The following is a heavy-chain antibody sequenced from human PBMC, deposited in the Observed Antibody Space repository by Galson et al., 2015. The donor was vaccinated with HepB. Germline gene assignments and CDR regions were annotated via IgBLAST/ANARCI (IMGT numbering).Heavy chain of an antibody. Sequence: SLRLSCAASGFTFSGSAMHWVRQASGKGLEWVGRIRSEANSYATAYAASVKGRFTISRDDSKNTAYLQMNSLKTEDTAVYYCTRRVLTGYSYGSHAFDIWGQGTMVTVSS. CDR2: IRSEANSYAT. D-gene: IGHD5-18*01. J-gene: IGHJ3*02. CDR1: GFTFSGSA. V-gene: IGHV3-73*01. CDR3: TRRVLTGYSYGSHAFDI.